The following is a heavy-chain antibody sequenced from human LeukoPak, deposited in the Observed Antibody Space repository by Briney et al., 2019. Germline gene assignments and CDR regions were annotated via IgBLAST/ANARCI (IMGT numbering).Heavy chain of an antibody. CDR2: IYSGGAT. V-gene: IGHV3-66*01. CDR3: ARDLARDNGAY. Sequence: GGSLRLSCAASGFTVNSNSISWVSQAPGKGLEWVSAIYSGGATFYADSVKGRFTISRDNSKNTLFLQMNSLRAEDTAVYYCARDLARDNGAYWGQGTLVTVSS. J-gene: IGHJ4*02. D-gene: IGHD4-17*01. CDR1: GFTVNSNS.